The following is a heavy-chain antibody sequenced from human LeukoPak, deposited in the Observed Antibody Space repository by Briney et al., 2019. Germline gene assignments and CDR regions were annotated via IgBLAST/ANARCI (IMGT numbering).Heavy chain of an antibody. V-gene: IGHV4-4*07. Sequence: SETLSLTCTVSGGSISSFYWSWIRQPAGKGLEWIGRIYTSGSTNYNPSLKSRVTMSVDTSKNQFSLKLSSVTAADTAVYYCARRGYSGYGHDWFDPWGQGTLVTVSS. J-gene: IGHJ5*02. CDR3: ARRGYSGYGHDWFDP. CDR2: IYTSGST. D-gene: IGHD5-12*01. CDR1: GGSISSFY.